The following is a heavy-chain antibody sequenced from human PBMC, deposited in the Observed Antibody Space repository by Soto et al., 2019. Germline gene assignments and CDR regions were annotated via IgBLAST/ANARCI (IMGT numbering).Heavy chain of an antibody. CDR3: ASFLGLVRTWQTGFDY. D-gene: IGHD3-16*01. J-gene: IGHJ4*02. CDR2: INPNSGGT. CDR1: GYTFTGYY. Sequence: GASVKFSCKASGYTFTGYYMHWVRQAPGQGLEWMGWINPNSGGTNYAQKFQGRVTMTRDTSISTAYMELSRLRSDDTAVYYCASFLGLVRTWQTGFDYWGQGTLVTVSS. V-gene: IGHV1-2*02.